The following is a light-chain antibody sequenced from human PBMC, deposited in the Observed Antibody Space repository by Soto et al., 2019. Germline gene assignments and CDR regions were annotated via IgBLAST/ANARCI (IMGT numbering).Light chain of an antibody. CDR3: GTWDSSLSAQV. CDR1: SSNIGNNY. CDR2: ENN. J-gene: IGLJ1*01. V-gene: IGLV1-51*02. Sequence: SALTQPPSVSAAPGQKVTISCFGSSSNIGNNYVSWYQQLPGTAPKLLIYENNKRPSGIPDRFSGSKSGTSATLGITGLQTGDEADYYCGTWDSSLSAQVFATGTKVTVL.